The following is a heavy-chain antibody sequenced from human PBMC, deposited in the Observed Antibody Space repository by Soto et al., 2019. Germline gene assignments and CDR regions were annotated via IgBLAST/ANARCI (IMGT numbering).Heavy chain of an antibody. J-gene: IGHJ4*02. CDR2: IWYDGSNK. D-gene: IGHD1-26*01. CDR3: ARAVGPFDY. Sequence: QVHLVESGGGVVQPGRSLRLSCAASGFDFSTYGMHWVRQAPGKGPEWVAVIWYDGSNKYYADSVRGRFIISRDNSKSTLVRQLNSLRTEDTAVYYCARAVGPFDYWGQGSLVTVSS. CDR1: GFDFSTYG. V-gene: IGHV3-33*01.